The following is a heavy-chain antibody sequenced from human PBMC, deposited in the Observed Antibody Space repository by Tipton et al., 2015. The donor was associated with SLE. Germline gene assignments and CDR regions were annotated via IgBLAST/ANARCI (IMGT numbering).Heavy chain of an antibody. CDR1: GGSFSGYY. CDR3: ARLYPSGWYLDY. D-gene: IGHD6-19*01. CDR2: IYYSGST. Sequence: TLSLTCAVYGGSFSGYYWSWIRQPPGKGLEWIGYIYYSGSTNYNPSLKSRVTISVDTSKNQFSLKLSSVTAADTAVYYCARLYPSGWYLDYWGQGTLVTVSS. J-gene: IGHJ4*02. V-gene: IGHV4-59*12.